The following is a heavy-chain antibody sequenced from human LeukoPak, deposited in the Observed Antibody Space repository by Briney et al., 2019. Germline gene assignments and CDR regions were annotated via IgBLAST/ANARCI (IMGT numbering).Heavy chain of an antibody. J-gene: IGHJ4*02. CDR3: ARSVPGIAAAGIYDY. CDR2: ISYDGSNK. CDR1: GFAFSNYW. Sequence: GGSLRLSCAASGFAFSNYWMSWVRQAPGKGLEWVAVISYDGSNKYYADSVKGRFTISRDNSKNTLYLQMNSLRAEDTAVYYCARSVPGIAAAGIYDYWGQGTLVTVSS. D-gene: IGHD6-13*01. V-gene: IGHV3-30*03.